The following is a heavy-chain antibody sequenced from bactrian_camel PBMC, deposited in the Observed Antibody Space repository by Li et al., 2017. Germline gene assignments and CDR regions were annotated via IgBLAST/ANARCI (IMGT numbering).Heavy chain of an antibody. Sequence: HVQLVESGGRSVQAGTSLTLSCVLSGDMDPAHCMGWFRQAPGKEREGVAGIDSFRRTSYADSVKGRFTISVDNAGNTLYLQMHNLEPEDTAMYVCAADTPLCVDVFGRVVPGLDDLGYWGQGTQVTVSS. D-gene: IGHD2*01. J-gene: IGHJ6*01. CDR1: GDMDPAHC. CDR3: AADTPLCVDVFGRVVPGLDDLGY. V-gene: IGHV3S53*01. CDR2: IDSFRRT.